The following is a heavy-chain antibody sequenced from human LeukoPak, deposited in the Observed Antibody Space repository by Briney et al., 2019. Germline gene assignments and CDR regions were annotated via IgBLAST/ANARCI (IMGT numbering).Heavy chain of an antibody. D-gene: IGHD1-26*01. J-gene: IGHJ3*02. Sequence: SETLSLTCTVSGGSISSYYWSWIRQPAGKGLEWIGRIYTSGSTNYNPSLKSRVTMSVDTSKNQFSLKLSSVTAADTAVYYCARVWIVGAPWAFDIWGQGTMVTVSS. CDR1: GGSISSYY. CDR2: IYTSGST. CDR3: ARVWIVGAPWAFDI. V-gene: IGHV4-4*07.